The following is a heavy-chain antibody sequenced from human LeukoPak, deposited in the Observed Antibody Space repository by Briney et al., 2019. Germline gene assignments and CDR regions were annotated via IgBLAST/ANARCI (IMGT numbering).Heavy chain of an antibody. CDR3: ARDLDWILFDY. V-gene: IGHV3-74*01. D-gene: IGHD3-9*01. J-gene: IGHJ4*02. CDR1: GFIFSSHW. CDR2: INGDGTKT. Sequence: PGGSLRLSCAASGFIFSSHWMHWVRQAPGKGLEWVSRINGDGTKTHYADSVKGRFIVSRDNAKNTLFLQMNSLSAEDTAVYYCARDLDWILFDYWGQGTLVTVSS.